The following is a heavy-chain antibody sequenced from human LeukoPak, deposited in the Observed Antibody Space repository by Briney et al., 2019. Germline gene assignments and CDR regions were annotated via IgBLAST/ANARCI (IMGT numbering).Heavy chain of an antibody. D-gene: IGHD2-2*01. Sequence: GGSLRLSCAASEFTVSNSYMSWVRQAPGKGLEWVSIIYSGGNTYYADSVKGRFTVSRDNSKNTLYLQMNSVRAEDTAVYYCAKTSSYRFEYWGQGTLVTVSS. CDR3: AKTSSYRFEY. CDR1: EFTVSNSY. J-gene: IGHJ4*02. V-gene: IGHV3-53*01. CDR2: IYSGGNT.